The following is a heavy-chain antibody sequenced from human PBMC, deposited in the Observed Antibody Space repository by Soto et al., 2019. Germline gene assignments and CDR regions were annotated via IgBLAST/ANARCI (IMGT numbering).Heavy chain of an antibody. D-gene: IGHD3-10*01. CDR1: GFTFSDFA. Sequence: GGSLRLSCLASGFTFSDFAMTWVRHVPGRGLEWVASLDGAGGSTYYAESVRGRCSISRDNSQNTLFLQMKRRTVDDTAIYYCAAPRDEYGSGVSWFTYGMDIWGQGTTVTVSS. CDR2: LDGAGGST. CDR3: AAPRDEYGSGVSWFTYGMDI. J-gene: IGHJ6*02. V-gene: IGHV3-23*01.